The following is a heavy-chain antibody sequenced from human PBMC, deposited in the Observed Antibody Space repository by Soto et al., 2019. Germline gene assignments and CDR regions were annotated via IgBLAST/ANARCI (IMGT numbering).Heavy chain of an antibody. Sequence: SSETLSLTCTVSGDSISDYYWSWIRQPAGKGLEWMGYIYYTGKTYYNPSLESRLTMSVDRSKNQFSLRLTSVTAADTAVYFCGRDLTSNANCIDPWGQGTLVTVSS. D-gene: IGHD2-2*01. CDR2: IYYTGKT. J-gene: IGHJ5*02. V-gene: IGHV4-59*06. CDR1: GDSISDYY. CDR3: GRDLTSNANCIDP.